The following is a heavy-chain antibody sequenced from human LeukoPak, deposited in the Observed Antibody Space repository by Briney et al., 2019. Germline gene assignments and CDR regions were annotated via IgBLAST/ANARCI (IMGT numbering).Heavy chain of an antibody. CDR1: GFTFDDYA. CDR3: AKDINSSGWYDYFDY. D-gene: IGHD6-19*01. J-gene: IGHJ4*02. V-gene: IGHV3-43D*03. CDR2: ISWDGGST. Sequence: GGSLRLSCAASGFTFDDYAMHWVRQAPGKGLEWVSLISWDGGSTYYADSVKGRFTISRDNSKNSLYLQMNSLRAEDTALYYCAKDINSSGWYDYFDYWGQGTLVTVSS.